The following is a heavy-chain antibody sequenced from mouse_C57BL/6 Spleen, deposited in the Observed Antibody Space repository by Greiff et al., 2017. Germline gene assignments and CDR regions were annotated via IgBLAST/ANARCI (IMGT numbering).Heavy chain of an antibody. CDR2: INPNNGGT. D-gene: IGHD2-4*01. Sequence: EVQLQQSGPELVKPGASVKISCNASGYTFTDYYMNWVQQSHGKSLEWIGDINPNNGGTSYNQKFKGKATLTVDKSSSTAYMELRSLTSEDSAVYYCAREGDYDGAMDYWGQGNSVTVSS. CDR3: AREGDYDGAMDY. CDR1: GYTFTDYY. J-gene: IGHJ4*01. V-gene: IGHV1-26*01.